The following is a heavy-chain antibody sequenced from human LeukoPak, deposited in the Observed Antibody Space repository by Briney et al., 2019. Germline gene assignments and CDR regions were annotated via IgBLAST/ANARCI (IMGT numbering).Heavy chain of an antibody. Sequence: SETLSLTCTVSGGSISSSSYYWGWIRQPPGKGLEWIGSIYYSGSTYYNPSLKSRVTISVDTSKNQFSLKLSSVTAADTAVYYCARGGYSYGYSSYYYYMDVWGKGTTVTISS. V-gene: IGHV4-39*07. D-gene: IGHD5-18*01. CDR3: ARGGYSYGYSSYYYYMDV. CDR1: GGSISSSSYY. J-gene: IGHJ6*03. CDR2: IYYSGST.